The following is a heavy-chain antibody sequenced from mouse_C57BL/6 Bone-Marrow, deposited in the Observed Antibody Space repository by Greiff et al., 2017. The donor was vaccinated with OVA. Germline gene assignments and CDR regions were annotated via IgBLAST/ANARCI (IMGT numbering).Heavy chain of an antibody. J-gene: IGHJ1*03. D-gene: IGHD1-1*01. CDR1: GFTFSDYY. Sequence: EVQLVESGGGLVQPGGSLKLSCAASGFTFSDYYMYWVRQTPEKRLEWVAYISNGGGSTYYPDTVKGRFTISRDNAKNTLYLQMSRLKSEDTAMYYCARQGGSSFYWYFDVWGTGTTVTVSS. CDR3: ARQGGSSFYWYFDV. CDR2: ISNGGGST. V-gene: IGHV5-12*01.